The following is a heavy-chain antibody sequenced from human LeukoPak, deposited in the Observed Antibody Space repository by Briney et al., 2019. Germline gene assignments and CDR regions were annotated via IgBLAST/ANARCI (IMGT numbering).Heavy chain of an antibody. D-gene: IGHD4-17*01. CDR2: IIPIFGTA. J-gene: IGHJ4*02. CDR3: ARGLDGDYRNY. Sequence: SVKVSCKASGYTFTSYGISWVRQAPGQGLEWMGGIIPIFGTANYAQKFQGRVTITADESTSTAYMELSSLRSEDTAVYYCARGLDGDYRNYWGQGTLVTVSS. CDR1: GYTFTSYG. V-gene: IGHV1-69*13.